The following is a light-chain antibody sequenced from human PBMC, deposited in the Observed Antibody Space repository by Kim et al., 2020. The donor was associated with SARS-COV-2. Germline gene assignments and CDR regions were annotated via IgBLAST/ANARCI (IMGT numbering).Light chain of an antibody. Sequence: VTTPLTCRPSNVPAGYCLIRNQPLTETSPKPVIFGHNPRPLGVPCRFSGSKSGTSASLALTGLQAEDGAYYYCQSYDSSLSAYVFGTGTKVTVL. CDR3: QSYDSSLSAYV. CDR2: GHN. J-gene: IGLJ1*01. V-gene: IGLV1-40*01. CDR1: PSNVPAGYC.